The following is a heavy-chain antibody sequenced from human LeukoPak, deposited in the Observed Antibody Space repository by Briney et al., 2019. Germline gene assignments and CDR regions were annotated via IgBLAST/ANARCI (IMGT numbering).Heavy chain of an antibody. D-gene: IGHD2-2*01. CDR1: GFTFSSYC. CDR3: ARDAWAIEVVPFDY. V-gene: IGHV3-48*01. Sequence: GETLRLSCVASGFTFSSYCMNWIRQAPGKGLEWVSYISSSSSTIYYADSVKGRFTISGDNAKNSLYLQMNSLRAEDTAVYYCARDAWAIEVVPFDYWGQGTLVTVSS. CDR2: ISSSSSTI. J-gene: IGHJ4*02.